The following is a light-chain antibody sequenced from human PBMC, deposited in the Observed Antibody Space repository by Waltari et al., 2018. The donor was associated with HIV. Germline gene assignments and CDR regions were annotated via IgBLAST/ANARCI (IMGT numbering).Light chain of an antibody. J-gene: IGLJ3*02. CDR2: EDT. Sequence: NFMLTQPHSVSGSPGKTVTISCPRSSGSIASNYVPWYQQRPGSAPIILIYEDTERPSGVPDRFSASIDSSSNSASLTISGLKTEDEADYYCQSSDSIIAVFGGGTKLTVL. V-gene: IGLV6-57*03. CDR3: QSSDSIIAV. CDR1: SGSIASNY.